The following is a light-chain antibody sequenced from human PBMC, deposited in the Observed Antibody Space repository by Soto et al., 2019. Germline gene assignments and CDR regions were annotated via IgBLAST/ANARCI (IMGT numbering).Light chain of an antibody. CDR2: DNN. J-gene: IGLJ2*01. V-gene: IGLV1-51*01. CDR3: ATWDNSLSAVV. Sequence: QSVLTQPPSVSAAPGQRVTISCSGSRFNIGKNYVSWYQLVPGTAPKFLIYDNNKTPSGIPARFSGSKSGASATLAITGLQTGDEADYFCATWDNSLSAVVFGGGTKLTVL. CDR1: RFNIGKNY.